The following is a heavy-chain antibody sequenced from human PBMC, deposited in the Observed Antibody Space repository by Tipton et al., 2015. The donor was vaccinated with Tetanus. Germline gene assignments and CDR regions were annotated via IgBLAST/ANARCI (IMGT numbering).Heavy chain of an antibody. Sequence: TLSLTCTVSGGSISSYYWSWIRQPPGKGLEWIGYIYYSGSTNYNPSLKSRVTISVDTSKNQFSLKLSSVTAADTAVYYCACNPNIAAAGTGEDSGWFDSWGQGTLVTVSS. CDR1: GGSISSYY. CDR3: ACNPNIAAAGTGEDSGWFDS. D-gene: IGHD6-13*01. CDR2: IYYSGST. V-gene: IGHV4-59*01. J-gene: IGHJ5*01.